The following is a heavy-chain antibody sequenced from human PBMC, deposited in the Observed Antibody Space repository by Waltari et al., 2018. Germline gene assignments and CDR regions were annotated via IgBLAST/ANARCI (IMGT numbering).Heavy chain of an antibody. Sequence: EELLVESGGDLVHPGGSLRLSCAVSCFKLTDYCIVCVRQAPGKGLEWVANIKHDGSETNYVDSVKGRFTISRDNAKKSVYLQMNSLRADDTAIYFCARYEGHCIGDFCYFPDAFDTWGQGTMVTVSS. V-gene: IGHV3-7*01. D-gene: IGHD2-8*02. CDR3: ARYEGHCIGDFCYFPDAFDT. CDR1: CFKLTDYC. J-gene: IGHJ3*02. CDR2: IKHDGSET.